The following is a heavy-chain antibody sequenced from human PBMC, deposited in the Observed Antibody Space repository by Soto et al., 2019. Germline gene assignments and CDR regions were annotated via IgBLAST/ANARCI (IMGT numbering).Heavy chain of an antibody. CDR2: ITSSGGHT. Sequence: PCDSIRLPCASCGKPLRSCAMRWVHQAAGQELKYVSSITSSGGHTFYADSVKGRFSISRDYTKNTLFLQLNSLRAEVTAVYYCAKNVVDRGVDFWGQGTLVTVSS. CDR1: GKPLRSCA. V-gene: IGHV3-23*05. D-gene: IGHD3-16*02. J-gene: IGHJ4*02. CDR3: AKNVVDRGVDF.